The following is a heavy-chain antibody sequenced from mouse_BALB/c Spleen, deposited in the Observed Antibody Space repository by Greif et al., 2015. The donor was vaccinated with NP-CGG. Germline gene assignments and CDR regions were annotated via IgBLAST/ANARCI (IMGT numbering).Heavy chain of an antibody. V-gene: IGHV4-1*02. CDR3: AGLYYYGLMDY. Sequence: EADGVDFSRYWMSWVRQAPGKGLEWIGEINPDSSTINYTPSLKDKLIISRDNAKNTLYLQMSKVRSEDTALYYCAGLYYYGLMDYWGQGTSVTVSS. CDR2: INPDSSTI. CDR1: GVDFSRYW. J-gene: IGHJ4*01. D-gene: IGHD1-1*01.